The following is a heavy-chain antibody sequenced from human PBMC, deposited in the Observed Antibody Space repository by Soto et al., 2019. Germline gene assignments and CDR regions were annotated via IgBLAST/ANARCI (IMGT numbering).Heavy chain of an antibody. CDR2: TYYRSKWYN. CDR1: GNSVFSDD. V-gene: IGHV6-1*01. CDR3: ARGWGWGYDS. J-gene: IGHJ5*01. D-gene: IGHD3-16*01. Sequence: QSQTLSLTCAISGNSVFSDDWNWIRQSPSRGLEWLGRTYYRSKWYNNYAASVKSRITINPDTSKNQFSLQLNSVTPEDTAVYYCARGWGWGYDSWGHGTLVTVSS.